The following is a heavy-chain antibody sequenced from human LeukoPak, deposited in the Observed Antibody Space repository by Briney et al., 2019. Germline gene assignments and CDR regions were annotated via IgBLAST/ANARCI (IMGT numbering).Heavy chain of an antibody. D-gene: IGHD6-13*01. CDR1: GFTFSSYA. J-gene: IGHJ4*02. CDR2: ISGSGGTT. CDR3: AYGRPSRIAAVEFAY. V-gene: IGHV3-23*01. Sequence: GGSLRLSCAASGFTFSSYAMSWVRQAPGKGLEWVSLISGSGGTTYYADSVKGRFTISRDNSKNTLYLQVNSLRPEDTAVYFCAYGRPSRIAAVEFAYWGQGTLVTVSS.